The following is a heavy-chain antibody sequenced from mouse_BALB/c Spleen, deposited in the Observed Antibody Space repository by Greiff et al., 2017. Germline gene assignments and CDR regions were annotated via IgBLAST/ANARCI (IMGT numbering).Heavy chain of an antibody. D-gene: IGHD1-1*01. J-gene: IGHJ1*01. Sequence: EVQLVESGGGLVKPGGSLKLSCAASGFTFSSYAMSWVRQTPEKRLEWVATISSGGSYTYYPDSVKGRFTISRDNAKNTLYLQMSSLRSEDTAMYYCAREETFNYYGSSYGYFDVWGAGTTVTVSS. CDR2: ISSGGSYT. CDR3: AREETFNYYGSSYGYFDV. CDR1: GFTFSSYA. V-gene: IGHV5-9-3*01.